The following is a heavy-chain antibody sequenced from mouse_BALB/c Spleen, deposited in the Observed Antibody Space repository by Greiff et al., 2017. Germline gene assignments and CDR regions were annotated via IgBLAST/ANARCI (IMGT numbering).Heavy chain of an antibody. V-gene: IGHV2-9-2*01. Sequence: VQLKESGPGLVAPSQSLSITCTVSGFSLTSFDVSWIRQPPGRGLEWLGVIWTGGGTNYNSAFMSRLNISKDNSKSQVFLKMNSLQTDDTAIYYCVRLGSYAMDYWGQGTSVTVSS. CDR3: VRLGSYAMDY. D-gene: IGHD4-1*01. CDR2: IWTGGGT. CDR1: GFSLTSFD. J-gene: IGHJ4*01.